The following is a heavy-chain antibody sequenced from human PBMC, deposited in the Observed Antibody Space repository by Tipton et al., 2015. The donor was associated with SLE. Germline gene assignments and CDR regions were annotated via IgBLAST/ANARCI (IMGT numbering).Heavy chain of an antibody. Sequence: SLRLSCAASGFSFSSFEMNWVRQAPGKRLEWVSYISSRGSSIYYADSVKGRFTIPRDNAKNSLYLQMNSLRAEDTAVYYCARGPGGWADLFYYYLDVWGKGTTVTVSS. V-gene: IGHV3-48*03. J-gene: IGHJ6*03. CDR2: ISSRGSSI. CDR3: ARGPGGWADLFYYYLDV. CDR1: GFSFSSFE. D-gene: IGHD6-19*01.